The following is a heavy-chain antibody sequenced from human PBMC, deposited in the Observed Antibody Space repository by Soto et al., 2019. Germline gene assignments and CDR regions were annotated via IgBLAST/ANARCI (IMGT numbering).Heavy chain of an antibody. CDR2: IYHSGST. Sequence: PSETLSLTCAVSGGSISSGGYSWSWIRQPPGKGLEWIGYIYHSGSTYYNPSLKSRVTISVDRSKNQFSLKLSSVTAADTAVYYCARAPLYDILTGYYYYGMDVWGQGTTVTVSS. CDR1: GGSISSGGYS. CDR3: ARAPLYDILTGYYYYGMDV. J-gene: IGHJ6*02. V-gene: IGHV4-30-2*01. D-gene: IGHD3-9*01.